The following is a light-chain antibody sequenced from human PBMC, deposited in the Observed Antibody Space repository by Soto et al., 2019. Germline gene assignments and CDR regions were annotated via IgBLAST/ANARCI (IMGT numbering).Light chain of an antibody. V-gene: IGLV4-69*01. CDR3: QAWGTGGV. Sequence: QLVLTQSPSASASPGASVKLTCTLSSGHSDYAIAWHQQQPEKGPRYLMKVTSDGSHTKGDGIPDRFSGSSSGADRYLTISSIRSDDEADYYCQAWGTGGVFGGGTKLTVL. CDR1: SGHSDYA. CDR2: VTSDGSH. J-gene: IGLJ3*02.